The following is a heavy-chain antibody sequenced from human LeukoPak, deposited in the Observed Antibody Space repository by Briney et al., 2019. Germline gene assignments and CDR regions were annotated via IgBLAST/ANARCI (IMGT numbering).Heavy chain of an antibody. CDR1: GFTFSTYW. D-gene: IGHD3-22*01. Sequence: GGSLRLSCAVSGFTFSTYWMSWVRQAPGKGLEWVANINQGGSEKYYVDSVKGRFTISRDNAKNSLYLQMNSLRAEDTAVYYCARIYDNSGYYDYWGQGTLVTVSS. V-gene: IGHV3-7*04. CDR2: INQGGSEK. CDR3: ARIYDNSGYYDY. J-gene: IGHJ4*02.